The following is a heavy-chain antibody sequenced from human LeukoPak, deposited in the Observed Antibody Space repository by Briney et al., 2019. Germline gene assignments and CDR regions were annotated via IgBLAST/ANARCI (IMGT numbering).Heavy chain of an antibody. Sequence: SVKVSCKASGFTFTRSAMQWVRQARRQRLEWLGWIVVGSGDTNYAQKFQERVTITRDMSTSTVYMELSSLRSEDTAVYYCAADRDCSSRSCDPHKFDHWGQGTLVTVSS. V-gene: IGHV1-58*02. CDR2: IVVGSGDT. D-gene: IGHD2-2*01. CDR3: AADRDCSSRSCDPHKFDH. CDR1: GFTFTRSA. J-gene: IGHJ4*02.